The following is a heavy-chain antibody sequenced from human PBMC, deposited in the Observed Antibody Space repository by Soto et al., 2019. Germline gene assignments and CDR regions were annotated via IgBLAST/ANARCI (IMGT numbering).Heavy chain of an antibody. CDR1: GLNFAKYA. V-gene: IGHV3-9*01. CDR2: INWNSGTL. D-gene: IGHD4-17*01. Sequence: EVQLVESGGGLVQPGGSLRLSCTASGLNFAKYAMNWVRQAPGRGLEWVSGINWNSGTLDYADSAKGRFSISRDNARKDLYLQMQRLSADDTALYYCVKDGDYGDYEGGLGEAYDVWCRGTMVTVSS. J-gene: IGHJ3*01. CDR3: VKDGDYGDYEGGLGEAYDV.